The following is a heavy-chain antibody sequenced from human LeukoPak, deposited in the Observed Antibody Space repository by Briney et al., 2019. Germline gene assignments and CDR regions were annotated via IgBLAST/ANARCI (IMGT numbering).Heavy chain of an antibody. CDR1: GGTFSSYA. CDR3: ASGVVVTLYFQH. V-gene: IGHV1-69*05. J-gene: IGHJ1*01. Sequence: SVKVSCKASGGTFSSYAISWVRQAPGQGLEWMGGIIPIFGTANYAQRLQGRVTITTDESTSTAYMELSSLRSEDTAVYYCASGVVVTLYFQHWGQGTLVTVSS. CDR2: IIPIFGTA. D-gene: IGHD2-21*02.